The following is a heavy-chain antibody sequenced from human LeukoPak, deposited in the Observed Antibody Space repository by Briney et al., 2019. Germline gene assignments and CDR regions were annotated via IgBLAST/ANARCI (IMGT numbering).Heavy chain of an antibody. CDR2: IIPIFGTA. Sequence: ASVKVSCKASGGTFSSYAISWVRQAPGQGLEWMGGIIPIFGTANYAQKFQGRVTITADKSRSTAYMELSSLRSEDTAVYYCARGANDIGDYWGQGTLVTVSS. J-gene: IGHJ4*02. CDR3: ARGANDIGDY. D-gene: IGHD1-26*01. CDR1: GGTFSSYA. V-gene: IGHV1-69*06.